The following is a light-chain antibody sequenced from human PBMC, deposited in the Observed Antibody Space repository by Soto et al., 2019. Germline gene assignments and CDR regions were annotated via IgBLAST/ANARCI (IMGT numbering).Light chain of an antibody. V-gene: IGKV1-6*01. CDR1: QGISND. J-gene: IGKJ2*01. CDR3: LQDYNYPYT. CDR2: AAS. Sequence: AIQMTQSPSSLSASVGDRVTITCRASQGISNDLGWYQQKPGKAPKLLIYAASSLQSGVPTRFRGSGSGTDFTLTISSLQPEDCATSYCLQDYNYPYTFGQGTKLEIK.